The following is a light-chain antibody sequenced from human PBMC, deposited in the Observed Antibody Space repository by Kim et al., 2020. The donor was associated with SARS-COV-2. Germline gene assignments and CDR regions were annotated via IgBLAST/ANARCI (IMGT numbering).Light chain of an antibody. Sequence: DIVMTQSPDSLAVSLGERATINCKSSQSVLASSNSKNYLSWYQQKPGQPPKLLIYWASTRESGVSDRFSGCGSGTDFTLTISSLQAEDVAVYYCQQYYSVPRTFGQGTKVDIK. CDR1: QSVLASSNSKNY. V-gene: IGKV4-1*01. CDR2: WAS. J-gene: IGKJ1*01. CDR3: QQYYSVPRT.